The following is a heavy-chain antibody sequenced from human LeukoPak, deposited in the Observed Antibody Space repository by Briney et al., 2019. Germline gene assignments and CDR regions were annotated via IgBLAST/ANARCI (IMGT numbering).Heavy chain of an antibody. CDR1: GGSISSYY. CDR2: IYYSGST. J-gene: IGHJ3*02. V-gene: IGHV4-59*08. Sequence: PSETLSLTCTVSGGSISSYYWSWIRQPPGKGLEWIGYIYYSGSTNYNPSLKSRVTISVDTSKNQFSLKLSSVTAADTAVYYCARRPSSSWYNAGAFDIWGQGTMVTVSS. D-gene: IGHD6-13*01. CDR3: ARRPSSSWYNAGAFDI.